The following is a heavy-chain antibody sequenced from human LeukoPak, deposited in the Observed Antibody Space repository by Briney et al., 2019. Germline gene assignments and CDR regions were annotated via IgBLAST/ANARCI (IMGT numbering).Heavy chain of an antibody. Sequence: PGGSLRLSCAASGFTFSSYGMHWVRQAPGKGLEWVAFIRYDGSNKYYADSVKGRFTISRDNAKNTLYLQMNSLRAEDTAVYYCARGNRRGIVVVPAATTIDYWGQGTLVTVSS. V-gene: IGHV3-30*02. CDR1: GFTFSSYG. D-gene: IGHD2-2*01. CDR2: IRYDGSNK. J-gene: IGHJ4*02. CDR3: ARGNRRGIVVVPAATTIDY.